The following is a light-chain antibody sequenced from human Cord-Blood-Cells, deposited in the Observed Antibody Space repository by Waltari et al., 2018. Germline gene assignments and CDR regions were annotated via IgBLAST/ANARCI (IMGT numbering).Light chain of an antibody. CDR2: QDS. CDR3: QAWDSSTVV. J-gene: IGLJ2*01. V-gene: IGLV3-1*01. Sequence: SYELTQPPSVYVSPGQTASITCPGDQVGDKYACWYQQKPGQSPVLVIYQDSKRPSGIPERFSGSNSGNTATLTISGTQAMDEADYYCQAWDSSTVVFCGGTKLTVL. CDR1: QVGDKY.